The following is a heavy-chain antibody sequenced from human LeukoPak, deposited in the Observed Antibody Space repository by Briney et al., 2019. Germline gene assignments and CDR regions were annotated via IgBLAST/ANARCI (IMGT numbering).Heavy chain of an antibody. J-gene: IGHJ4*02. Sequence: LAGGSLRLSCAASGFTFSDYYMSWIRQAPGKGLEWVAVISYDGSNKYYADSVKGRFTISRDNSKNTLYLQMNSLRAEDTAVYYCAIQAGDFDYWGQGTLVTVSS. V-gene: IGHV3-30*03. CDR1: GFTFSDYY. D-gene: IGHD4-17*01. CDR2: ISYDGSNK. CDR3: AIQAGDFDY.